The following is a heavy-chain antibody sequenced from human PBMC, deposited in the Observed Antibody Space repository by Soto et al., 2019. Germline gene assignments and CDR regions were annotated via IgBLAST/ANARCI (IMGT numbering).Heavy chain of an antibody. CDR2: IYYSGST. CDR3: ARLYDGDSDFDY. Sequence: SETLSLTCTVSSVSISSSNYYWGWIRQPPEKGLEWIGTIYYSGSTYYNPSLKSRVTISVDTSKNQFSLKLSSVTAADAAVYYCARLYDGDSDFDYWGQGTLVTVSS. D-gene: IGHD3-10*01. J-gene: IGHJ4*02. V-gene: IGHV4-39*01. CDR1: SVSISSSNYY.